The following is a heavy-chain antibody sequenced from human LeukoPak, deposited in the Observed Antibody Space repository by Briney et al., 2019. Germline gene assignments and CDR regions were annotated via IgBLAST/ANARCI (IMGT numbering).Heavy chain of an antibody. J-gene: IGHJ4*02. CDR3: ARERDGRFFDY. D-gene: IGHD5-24*01. CDR1: GLTFRSFW. Sequence: GGSLRLSCEVSGLTFRSFWMSWVRQAPGKGLEWVANINQEGSEKYFVDSVKGRFTISRDNAKNSLHLQMNILTAEDTAVYYCARERDGRFFDYWGQGTLVTVSS. V-gene: IGHV3-7*01. CDR2: INQEGSEK.